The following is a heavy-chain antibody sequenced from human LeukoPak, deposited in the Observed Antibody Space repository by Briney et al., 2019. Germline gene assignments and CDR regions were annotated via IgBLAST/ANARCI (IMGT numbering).Heavy chain of an antibody. Sequence: PGGSLRLSCAASGFTFSNYEMNWVRQAPGKGLEWVSDISSGGTTIYYADSVKGRFTTSRDNAKNSLYLQMNSLRAEDTAVYYCARDHSTSWTNWFDPWGQGTLVTVSS. CDR3: ARDHSTSWTNWFDP. V-gene: IGHV3-48*03. J-gene: IGHJ5*02. D-gene: IGHD2-2*01. CDR1: GFTFSNYE. CDR2: ISSGGTTI.